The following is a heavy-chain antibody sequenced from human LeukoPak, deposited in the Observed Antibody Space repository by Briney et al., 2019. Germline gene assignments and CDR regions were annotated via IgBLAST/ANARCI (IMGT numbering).Heavy chain of an antibody. Sequence: GGSLRLSCTVSEFIFDDFAMHWVRQAPGKGLEWVAVISYDGSNKYYADSVKGRFTISRDNSKNTLYLQMNSLRAEDTAVYYCAKEVTTGSLGYWGQGTLVTVSS. CDR3: AKEVTTGSLGY. V-gene: IGHV3-30*18. CDR1: EFIFDDFA. CDR2: ISYDGSNK. D-gene: IGHD4-17*01. J-gene: IGHJ4*02.